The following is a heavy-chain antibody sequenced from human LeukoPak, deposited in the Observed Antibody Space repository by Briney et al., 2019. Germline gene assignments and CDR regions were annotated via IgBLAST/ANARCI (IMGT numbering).Heavy chain of an antibody. D-gene: IGHD7-27*01. Sequence: AASVKVSCKASGGTFSSYAISWVRQAPGQGLEWMGGITPMFGTANYAQKFQGRVTITADESTSTAYMELSSLRSEDTAVYYCTRGPPNWGYDYWGQGTLVTVSS. CDR3: TRGPPNWGYDY. V-gene: IGHV1-69*13. J-gene: IGHJ4*02. CDR1: GGTFSSYA. CDR2: ITPMFGTA.